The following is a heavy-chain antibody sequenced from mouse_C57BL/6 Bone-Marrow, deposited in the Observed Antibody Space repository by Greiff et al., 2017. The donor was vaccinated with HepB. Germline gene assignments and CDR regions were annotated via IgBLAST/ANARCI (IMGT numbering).Heavy chain of an antibody. Sequence: QVQLQQSGAELARPGASVKLSCKASGYTFTSYGISWVKQRTGQGLEWIGEIYPRSGNTYYNEKFKGKATLTADTSSSTAYMQLSSLTSEDSAVYYCARWLLREAMDYWGQGTSVTVSS. D-gene: IGHD2-3*01. CDR1: GYTFTSYG. V-gene: IGHV1-81*01. CDR2: IYPRSGNT. J-gene: IGHJ4*01. CDR3: ARWLLREAMDY.